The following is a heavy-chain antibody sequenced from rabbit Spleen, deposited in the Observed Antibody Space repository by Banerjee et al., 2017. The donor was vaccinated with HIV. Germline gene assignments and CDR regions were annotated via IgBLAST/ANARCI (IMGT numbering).Heavy chain of an antibody. Sequence: QQLVESGGGLVKPGASLTLTCKASGFDFSRGYDMCWVRQAPGKGLEWIGCIYTGNVKTYYASWAKGRFTISKTSSTTVTLQMTSLTVGDTATYFCARDAGSGHYIDAYFDLWGPGTLVTVS. V-gene: IGHV1S40*01. D-gene: IGHD8-1*01. CDR3: ARDAGSGHYIDAYFDL. J-gene: IGHJ4*01. CDR1: GFDFSRGYD. CDR2: IYTGNVKT.